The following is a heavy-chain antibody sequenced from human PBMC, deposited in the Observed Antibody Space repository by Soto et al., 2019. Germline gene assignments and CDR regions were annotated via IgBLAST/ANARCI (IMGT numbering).Heavy chain of an antibody. V-gene: IGHV3-9*01. J-gene: IGHJ4*02. CDR1: GFTFDDYA. CDR2: ISWNSGSI. CDR3: AKLTQHCSGGSCYRRGYFDY. Sequence: GGSLRLSCAASGFTFDDYAMHWVRQAPGKGLEWVSGISWNSGSIGYADSVKGRFTISRDNAKNSLYLQMNSLRAEDTALYYCAKLTQHCSGGSCYRRGYFDYWGQGTLVTVSS. D-gene: IGHD2-15*01.